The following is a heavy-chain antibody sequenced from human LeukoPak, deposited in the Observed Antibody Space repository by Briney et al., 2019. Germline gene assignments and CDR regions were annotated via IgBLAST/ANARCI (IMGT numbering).Heavy chain of an antibody. CDR3: ARGVPARVGYYMDV. CDR2: IRGKAYDERA. CDR1: GLIFGDYA. Sequence: GGSLRLSCTASGLIFGDYAMTWVRQAPGMGLERVGLIRGKAYDERADHAASVRGRFTISRDDSKSIAYLQMNSLKTEDTAVYYCARGVPARVGYYMDVWGKGTTVTVSS. V-gene: IGHV3-49*04. D-gene: IGHD2-21*02. J-gene: IGHJ6*03.